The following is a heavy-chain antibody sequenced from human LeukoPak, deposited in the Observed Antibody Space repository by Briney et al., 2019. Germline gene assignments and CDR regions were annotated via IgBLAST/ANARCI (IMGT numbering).Heavy chain of an antibody. CDR1: GYTFTGYY. V-gene: IGHV1-2*02. Sequence: ASVKVSCKASGYTFTGYYMHWVRQAPGQGLEWMGSINPNSGGTNYAQKFQGRVTMTRDTSISTAYMELSRLRSDDTAVYYCARTGAAVPTPMDYWGQGTLVTVSS. D-gene: IGHD6-13*01. J-gene: IGHJ4*02. CDR2: INPNSGGT. CDR3: ARTGAAVPTPMDY.